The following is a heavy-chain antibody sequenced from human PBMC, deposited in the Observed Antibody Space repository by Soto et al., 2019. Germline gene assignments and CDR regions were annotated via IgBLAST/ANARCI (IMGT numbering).Heavy chain of an antibody. CDR2: ISSSGSTI. D-gene: IGHD3-16*02. CDR3: ARRMITFGGVIAVIDY. CDR1: GFTFSDYY. V-gene: IGHV3-11*01. J-gene: IGHJ4*02. Sequence: GGSLRLSCAASGFTFSDYYMSWIRQAPGKGLEWVSYISSSGSTIFYVDSVKGRFTISRDNAKNSLYLQMNSLRAEDTAVYYCARRMITFGGVIAVIDYWGQGTLVTVSS.